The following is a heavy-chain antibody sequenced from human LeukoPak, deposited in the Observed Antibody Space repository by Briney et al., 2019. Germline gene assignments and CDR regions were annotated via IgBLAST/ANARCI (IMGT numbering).Heavy chain of an antibody. V-gene: IGHV4-39*07. CDR2: IHYTGTT. CDR1: GFTFSSYW. Sequence: GSLRLSCAASGFTFSSYWMGWIRQPPGKGLEWIGSIHYTGTTFYNPSLKSRVTISIDTSKNQFSLKLSSVTAADTAVYYCARTGGSFYFYYYMDVWGKGTTVTVSS. D-gene: IGHD1-26*01. J-gene: IGHJ6*03. CDR3: ARTGGSFYFYYYMDV.